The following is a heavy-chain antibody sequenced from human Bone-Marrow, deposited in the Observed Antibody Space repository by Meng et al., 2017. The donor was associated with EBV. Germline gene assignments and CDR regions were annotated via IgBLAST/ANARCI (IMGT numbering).Heavy chain of an antibody. V-gene: IGHV3-74*01. CDR3: AKVMRSYGHGDY. CDR2: INGDGSST. D-gene: IGHD5-18*01. Sequence: EVQLVESGGGLVQPGGSLRLSCAASGFTFGNYWMHWVRQAPGEGLVWVSRINGDGSSTNYADSVKGRFTISRDNAKNTLYLQMNSLRAEDTAVYYCAKVMRSYGHGDYWGQGTLVTVSS. CDR1: GFTFGNYW. J-gene: IGHJ4*02.